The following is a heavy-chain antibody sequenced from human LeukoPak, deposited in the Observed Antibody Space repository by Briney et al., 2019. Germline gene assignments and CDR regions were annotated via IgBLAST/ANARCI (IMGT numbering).Heavy chain of an antibody. Sequence: GGSLRLSCAASGFTFDNYAIHWVRQAPGKGLEWVSLISADGRSTYYADSVKGRFTISRDNRKNSLYLQMRSLRTEDTALYYCAKDSGWQLLRAEYFQHWGQGTLVTVSS. V-gene: IGHV3-43*02. J-gene: IGHJ1*01. CDR3: AKDSGWQLLRAEYFQH. CDR1: GFTFDNYA. CDR2: ISADGRST. D-gene: IGHD2-15*01.